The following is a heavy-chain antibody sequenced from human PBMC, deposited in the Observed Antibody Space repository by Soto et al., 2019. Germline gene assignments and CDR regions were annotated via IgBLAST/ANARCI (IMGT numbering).Heavy chain of an antibody. Sequence: QVQLMQSGGEVKMPGASVEVSCKTSGYMFTTYGMSWVRQAPGQGLEWMAWISAYNGNKKYAQKFEGSVTLTTATLTSTVSMELRDLTSDYTAIYCWAMTAGGMTARPLEFWGQGTLVIVSS. CDR2: ISAYNGNK. CDR1: GYMFTTYG. V-gene: IGHV1-18*01. CDR3: AMTAGGMTARPLEF. D-gene: IGHD6-6*01. J-gene: IGHJ4*02.